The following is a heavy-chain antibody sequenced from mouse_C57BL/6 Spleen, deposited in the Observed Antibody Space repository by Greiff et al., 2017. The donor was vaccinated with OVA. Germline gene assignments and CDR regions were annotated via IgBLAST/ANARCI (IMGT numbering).Heavy chain of an antibody. J-gene: IGHJ4*01. D-gene: IGHD2-4*01. CDR2: IYPRSGNT. CDR1: GYTFTSYG. Sequence: QVQLQQSGAELARPGASVKLSCKASGYTFTSYGISWVKQRTGQGLEWIGEIYPRSGNTYYNEKFKGKATLTADKSSSTAYMELRSLTSEDSAVYFCARVTMITSYYAMDDWGQGTSVTVSS. CDR3: ARVTMITSYYAMDD. V-gene: IGHV1-81*01.